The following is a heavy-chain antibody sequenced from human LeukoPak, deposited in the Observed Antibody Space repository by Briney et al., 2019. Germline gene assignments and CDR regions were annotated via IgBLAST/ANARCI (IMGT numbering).Heavy chain of an antibody. V-gene: IGHV4-4*07. Sequence: SETLSLTCTVSGSSISSYYWNWIRQPAGKGLEWIGRIYTSGSTNYNPSLKSRVTMSVDTSKNQFSLKLSSVTAADTAVYYCARDALYCSSTSCYRYWYFDLWGRGTLVTVSS. J-gene: IGHJ2*01. CDR3: ARDALYCSSTSCYRYWYFDL. CDR1: GSSISSYY. D-gene: IGHD2-2*01. CDR2: IYTSGST.